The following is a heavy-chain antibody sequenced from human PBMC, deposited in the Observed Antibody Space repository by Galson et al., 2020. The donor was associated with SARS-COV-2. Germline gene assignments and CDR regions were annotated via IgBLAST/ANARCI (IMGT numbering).Heavy chain of an antibody. J-gene: IGHJ3*01. CDR1: GGSMNSYY. CDR2: ISYSGST. D-gene: IGHD3-22*01. CDR3: ARPRRPISDYYYDAFDV. V-gene: IGHV4-59*08. Sequence: SETLSLTCTVSGGSMNSYYWSWIRQPPGKGLEWIGYISYSGSTNYNPSLKSRVTISIDNSKKQFSLKLSSMTAADTAVYYCARPRRPISDYYYDAFDVWGQGTMVTVSS.